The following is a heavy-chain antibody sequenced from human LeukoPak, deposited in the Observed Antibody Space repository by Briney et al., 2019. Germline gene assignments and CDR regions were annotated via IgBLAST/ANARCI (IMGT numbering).Heavy chain of an antibody. CDR3: AKGTSTSCYGAYAY. J-gene: IGHJ4*02. Sequence: GGSLRLSCAASGFPFSSYAMTWVRQAPGKGLDWVSVISGSGETTFYADSVKGRFTIFRDDSKNTLYLQMNSLRAEDTAIYYCAKGTSTSCYGAYAYWGQGALVTVSS. CDR1: GFPFSSYA. CDR2: ISGSGETT. V-gene: IGHV3-23*01. D-gene: IGHD2-2*01.